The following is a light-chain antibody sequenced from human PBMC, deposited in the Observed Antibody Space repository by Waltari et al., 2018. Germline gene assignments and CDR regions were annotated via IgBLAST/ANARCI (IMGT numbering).Light chain of an antibody. CDR3: QSYDSSLSGGV. CDR1: SSNIGAGYD. Sequence: QSVLTQPPSVSGDPGQRVTISCTGSSSNIGAGYDVHWYQPLPGTAPKLLIYGNSNRPSGVPDRFSGSKSGTSASLAITGLQAEDEADYYCQSYDSSLSGGVFGGGTKLTVL. CDR2: GNS. V-gene: IGLV1-40*01. J-gene: IGLJ2*01.